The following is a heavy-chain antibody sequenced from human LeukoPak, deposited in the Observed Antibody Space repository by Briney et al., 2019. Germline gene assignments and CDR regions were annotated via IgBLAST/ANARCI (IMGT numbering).Heavy chain of an antibody. CDR1: GFTLSTYA. D-gene: IGHD2-21*01. V-gene: IGHV3-23*01. Sequence: GGSLRLSCAASGFTLSTYAMSWVRQTPGKGLEWVAATSSSDAGTYHADSVRGRFTISRYNSKNTLYLQMNSLRAEDAAVYFCAKAPVTSCRGAYCYPFDYWGQGTLVTVSS. J-gene: IGHJ4*02. CDR3: AKAPVTSCRGAYCYPFDY. CDR2: TSSSDAGT.